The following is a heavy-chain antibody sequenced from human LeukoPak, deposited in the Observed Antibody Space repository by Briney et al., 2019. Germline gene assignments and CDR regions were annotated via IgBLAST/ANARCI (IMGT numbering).Heavy chain of an antibody. CDR2: IYWNDDK. D-gene: IGHD3-9*01. CDR1: GFSLNTSGVG. Sequence: GPTLVNPTQTLTLTCTFSGFSLNTSGVGVGWIRQPPGKALEWLALIYWNDDKRYSPSLKSRLTITKDTSKNQVVLIMTNMDPVDTATYYCAHRPRGRYFDWLLPEPFDYWGQGTLVTVSS. J-gene: IGHJ4*02. V-gene: IGHV2-5*01. CDR3: AHRPRGRYFDWLLPEPFDY.